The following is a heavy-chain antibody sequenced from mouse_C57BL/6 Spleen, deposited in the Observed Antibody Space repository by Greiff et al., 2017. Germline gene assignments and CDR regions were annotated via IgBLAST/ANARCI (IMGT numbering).Heavy chain of an antibody. CDR1: GYSITSDY. V-gene: IGHV3-8*01. Sequence: EVMLVESGPGLAKPSQTLSLTCSVTGYSITSDYWNWIRKFPGNKLEYMGYISYSGSTYYNPSLKSRISITRDTSKNQYYLQLNSVTTEDTATYYCARREDDGYYAMDYWGQGTSVTVSS. CDR2: ISYSGST. D-gene: IGHD2-12*01. J-gene: IGHJ4*01. CDR3: ARREDDGYYAMDY.